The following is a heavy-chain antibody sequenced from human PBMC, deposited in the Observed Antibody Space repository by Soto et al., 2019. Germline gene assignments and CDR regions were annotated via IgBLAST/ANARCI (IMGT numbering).Heavy chain of an antibody. CDR3: ARGGWKLFDY. V-gene: IGHV4-59*01. CDR2: IYYSGST. D-gene: IGHD6-19*01. CDR1: GGSISSYY. J-gene: IGHJ4*02. Sequence: SETLSLTCTVSGGSISSYYWSWIRQPPGKGLEWVGYIYYSGSTNYNPSLKSRVTISVDTSKNQFSLKLSSVTAADTAVYYCARGGWKLFDYWGQGTLVTVSS.